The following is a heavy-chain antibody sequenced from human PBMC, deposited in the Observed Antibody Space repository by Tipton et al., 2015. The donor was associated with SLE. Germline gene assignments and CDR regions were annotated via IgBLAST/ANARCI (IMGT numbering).Heavy chain of an antibody. V-gene: IGHV4-31*03. J-gene: IGHJ4*02. Sequence: TLSLTCNVSGYSISSDDYYWTWIRQFPGKGLEWIGHSYRSGSANHNPSLNSRLSLSVDKSQNQFSLRLSSVTAADTAVYYCARGGVGGYDYFDSWGQGALVIVSS. CDR3: ARGGVGGYDYFDS. CDR1: GYSISSDDYY. D-gene: IGHD5-12*01. CDR2: SYRSGSA.